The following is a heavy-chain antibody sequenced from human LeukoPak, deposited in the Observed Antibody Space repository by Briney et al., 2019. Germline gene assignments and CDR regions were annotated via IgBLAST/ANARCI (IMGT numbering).Heavy chain of an antibody. Sequence: PGGSLRLSCAASGFTFSSYDMHWVRQATGKGLEWVSAIGTAGDTYYPGSVKGRFTISRENAKNSLYLQMNSLRAGDTAVYYCARAKYGGKKAWFDYWGQGTLVTVSS. J-gene: IGHJ4*02. CDR3: ARAKYGGKKAWFDY. V-gene: IGHV3-13*01. CDR2: IGTAGDT. D-gene: IGHD4-23*01. CDR1: GFTFSSYD.